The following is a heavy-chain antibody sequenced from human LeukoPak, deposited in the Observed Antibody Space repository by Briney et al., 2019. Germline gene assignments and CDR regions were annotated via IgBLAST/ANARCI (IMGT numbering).Heavy chain of an antibody. CDR1: GLTVSSNY. CDR2: IDSGGSI. Sequence: GGSLRLSCATSGLTVSSNYMTWVRQAPGKGLEWVSVIDSGGSIYYADSVKGRFTISRDNPKNTVYLQMHNLRAEDTAVYYCARVGYSGYDYYYYNYMDVWGKGTTVTVSS. V-gene: IGHV3-53*01. CDR3: ARVGYSGYDYYYYNYMDV. J-gene: IGHJ6*03. D-gene: IGHD5-12*01.